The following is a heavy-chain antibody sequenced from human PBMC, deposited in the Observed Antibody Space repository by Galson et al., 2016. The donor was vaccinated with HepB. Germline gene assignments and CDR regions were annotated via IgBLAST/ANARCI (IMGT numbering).Heavy chain of an antibody. CDR3: ARYTSIDYYYDPDG. J-gene: IGHJ6*02. CDR2: IDPSDSET. Sequence: QSGAEVKKPGESLKISCQASGYSFTSFWIGWVRQTPGKGLEWMGIIDPSDSETRYSPPFQGQVSISADRSITTAYLQWASLKASDTAMYYCARYTSIDYYYDPDGWGQGTTVTVSS. D-gene: IGHD5-18*01. V-gene: IGHV5-51*01. CDR1: GYSFTSFW.